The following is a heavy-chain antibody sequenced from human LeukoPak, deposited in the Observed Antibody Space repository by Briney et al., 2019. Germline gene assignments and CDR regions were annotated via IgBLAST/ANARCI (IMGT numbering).Heavy chain of an antibody. V-gene: IGHV1-24*01. CDR1: GYTLTELS. J-gene: IGHJ4*02. D-gene: IGHD6-13*01. CDR3: ATYPKSSSSWYGSYFDY. Sequence: GASVKVSXKVSGYTLTELSMHWVRQAPGKGLEWMGGFDPEDGDTIYAQKFQGRVTMTEDTSTDTAYMELSSLRSEDTAVYYCATYPKSSSSWYGSYFDYWGQGTLVTVSS. CDR2: FDPEDGDT.